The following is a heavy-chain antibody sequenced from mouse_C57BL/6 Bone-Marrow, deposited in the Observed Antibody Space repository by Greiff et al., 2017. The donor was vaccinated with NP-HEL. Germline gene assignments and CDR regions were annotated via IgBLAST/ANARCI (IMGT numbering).Heavy chain of an antibody. CDR3: ARDNYYGSSFYWYFDV. CDR2: INYDGSST. J-gene: IGHJ1*03. V-gene: IGHV5-16*01. Sequence: EVQRVESEGGLVQPGSSMKLSCTASGFTFSDYYMAWVRQVPEKGLEWVANINYDGSSTYYLDSLKSRFIISRDNAKNILYLQMSSLKSEDTATYYCARDNYYGSSFYWYFDVWGTGTTVTVSS. D-gene: IGHD1-1*01. CDR1: GFTFSDYY.